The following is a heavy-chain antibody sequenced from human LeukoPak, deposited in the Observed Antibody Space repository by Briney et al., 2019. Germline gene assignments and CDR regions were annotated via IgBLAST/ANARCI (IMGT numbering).Heavy chain of an antibody. CDR3: ARSAAAGFSYYSYYLDV. Sequence: GGSLRLSCAASGFTFSSYWIHWVRQAPGRGLVWVSRINSDGSSTTYADSVKGRFTISRDNAKNTLYLQMNSLRAEDTAVYYCARSAAAGFSYYSYYLDVWGKGTTVTIFS. J-gene: IGHJ6*03. D-gene: IGHD6-13*01. V-gene: IGHV3-74*01. CDR2: INSDGSST. CDR1: GFTFSSYW.